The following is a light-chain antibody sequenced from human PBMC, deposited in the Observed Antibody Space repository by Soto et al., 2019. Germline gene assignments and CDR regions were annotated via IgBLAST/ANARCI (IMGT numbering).Light chain of an antibody. CDR3: SSYTSSSTWV. Sequence: QSALTQPASVSGSPGQSITISCTGTSSDVGAYNYVSWYQQHPGKAPKLIISEVSNRPSGVSNRFSGSKSGNTASLPISGLQAEDEADYFCSSYTSSSTWVFGGGTKLTVL. CDR2: EVS. J-gene: IGLJ3*02. CDR1: SSDVGAYNY. V-gene: IGLV2-14*01.